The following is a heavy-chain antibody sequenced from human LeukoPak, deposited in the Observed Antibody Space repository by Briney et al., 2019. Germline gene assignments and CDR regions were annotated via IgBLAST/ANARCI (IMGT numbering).Heavy chain of an antibody. CDR2: IWYDGSNK. J-gene: IGHJ3*02. CDR1: GFTFGSYG. D-gene: IGHD5-24*01. V-gene: IGHV3-33*06. Sequence: GGSLRLSCAASGFTFGSYGMHWVRQAPGKGLEWVAVIWYDGSNKYYADSVKGRFTISRDNSKNTLYLQMNSLRAEDTAVYYCAKGDGYNEDAFDIWGQGTMVTVSS. CDR3: AKGDGYNEDAFDI.